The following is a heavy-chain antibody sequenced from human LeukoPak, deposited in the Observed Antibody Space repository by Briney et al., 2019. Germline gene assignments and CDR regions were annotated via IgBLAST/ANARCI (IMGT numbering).Heavy chain of an antibody. V-gene: IGHV3-21*01. J-gene: IGHJ4*02. CDR3: ARENYDSSGYPRRPTYYFDY. Sequence: GGSLRLSCAASGFTFSSYSMNWVRQAPGKGLEWVSSISSSSSYIYYADSVKGRFTISRDNAKNSLYLQMNSLRAEDTAVYYCARENYDSSGYPRRPTYYFDYWGQGTLVTVSS. D-gene: IGHD3-22*01. CDR1: GFTFSSYS. CDR2: ISSSSSYI.